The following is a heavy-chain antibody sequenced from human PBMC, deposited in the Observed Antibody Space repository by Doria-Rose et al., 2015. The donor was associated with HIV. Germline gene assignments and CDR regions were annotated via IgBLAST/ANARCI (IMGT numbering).Heavy chain of an antibody. V-gene: IGHV2-26*01. CDR3: ARIKSSRWYHKYYFDF. CDR2: IFSDDER. J-gene: IGHJ4*02. Sequence: QVQLVQSGPVLVKPTETLTLTCTVSGVSLSSPGMGVSWIRQPPGKALEWLANIFSDDERFYKTSLKSRLTIFRSTSKSQVVLTMTDMDPVDTATYYCARIKSSRWYHKYYFDFWGQGTLVIVSA. D-gene: IGHD6-13*01. CDR1: GVSLSSPGMG.